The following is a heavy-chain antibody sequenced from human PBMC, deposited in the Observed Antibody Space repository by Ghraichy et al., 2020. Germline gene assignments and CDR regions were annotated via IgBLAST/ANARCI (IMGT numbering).Heavy chain of an antibody. J-gene: IGHJ4*02. CDR3: ARGSGPRDILTGYYDY. CDR2: ISYDGSNK. CDR1: GFTFSSYA. D-gene: IGHD3-9*01. V-gene: IGHV3-30*04. Sequence: GGSLRLSCAASGFTFSSYAMHWVRQAPGKGLEWVAVISYDGSNKYYADSVKGRFTISRDNSKNTLYLQMNSQRAEDTAVYYCARGSGPRDILTGYYDYWGQGTLVTVSS.